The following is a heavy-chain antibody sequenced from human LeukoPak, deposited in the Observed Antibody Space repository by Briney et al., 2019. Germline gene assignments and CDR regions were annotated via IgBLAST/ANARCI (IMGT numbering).Heavy chain of an antibody. CDR3: ARDLSVEMATIYFDY. J-gene: IGHJ4*02. V-gene: IGHV3-21*01. Sequence: ETLSLTCAVSGASIASHSWWNWVRQAPGKGLEWVSSISSSSSYIYYADSVKGRFTISRDNAKNSLYLQMNSLRAEDTAVYYCARDLSVEMATIYFDYWGQGTLVTVSS. D-gene: IGHD5-24*01. CDR2: ISSSSSYI. CDR1: GASIASHS.